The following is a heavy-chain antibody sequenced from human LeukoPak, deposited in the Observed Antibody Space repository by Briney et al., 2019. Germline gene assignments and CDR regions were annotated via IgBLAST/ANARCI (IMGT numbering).Heavy chain of an antibody. J-gene: IGHJ4*02. V-gene: IGHV3-48*03. D-gene: IGHD6-19*01. Sequence: GGSLRLSCEASGFTFRSYAMVWVRQAPGKGLEYISYISGIGTTMYHADSVKGRFTISRDNAKNSVFPQMNSLRIEDTAVYYCARDVSYTSGNFDYWGQGTLVTVSS. CDR1: GFTFRSYA. CDR2: ISGIGTTM. CDR3: ARDVSYTSGNFDY.